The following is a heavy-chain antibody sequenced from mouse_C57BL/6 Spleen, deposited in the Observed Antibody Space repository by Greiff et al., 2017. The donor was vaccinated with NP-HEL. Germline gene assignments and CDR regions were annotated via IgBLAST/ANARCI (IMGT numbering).Heavy chain of an antibody. J-gene: IGHJ2*01. CDR3: ATYPLDY. V-gene: IGHV7-3*01. Sequence: EVNVVESGGGLVQPGGSLSLSCAASGFTFPAYFMCWVRQPPGQALEWLGFISNNAYGYTTEYSASLKGRFTISRDNTQSILYLQKNALRAEDSATYYCATYPLDYWGQGTTLTVSA. CDR2: ISNNAYGYTT. CDR1: GFTFPAYF.